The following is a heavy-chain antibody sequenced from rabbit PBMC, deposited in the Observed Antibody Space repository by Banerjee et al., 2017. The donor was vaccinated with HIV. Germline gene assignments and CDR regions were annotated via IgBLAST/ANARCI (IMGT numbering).Heavy chain of an antibody. CDR3: ARDYINGYSDYVFNL. CDR2: IYTGSGST. V-gene: IGHV1S45*01. J-gene: IGHJ4*01. Sequence: QEQLEESGGGLVQPEGSLTLTCTASGFSFSSSYCMCWVRQAPGKGLEWIACIYTGSGSTYYASWAKGRFTISKTSSTTVTLQMTSLTVADTATYFCARDYINGYSDYVFNLWGQGTVVTVS. D-gene: IGHD6-1*01. CDR1: GFSFSSSYC.